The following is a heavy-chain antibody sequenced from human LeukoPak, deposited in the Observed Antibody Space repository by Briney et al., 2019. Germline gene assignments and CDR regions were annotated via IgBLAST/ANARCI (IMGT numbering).Heavy chain of an antibody. CDR1: GFTFNSHW. CDR2: IRSKAYGGTT. Sequence: GGSLRLSCAASGFTFNSHWMTWVRQAPGKGLEWVGFIRSKAYGGTTEYAASVKGRFTISRDDSKSIAYLQMNSLKTEDTAVYYCTRQIGVYYYYMDVWGKGTTVTVSS. J-gene: IGHJ6*03. V-gene: IGHV3-49*04. D-gene: IGHD3-10*01. CDR3: TRQIGVYYYYMDV.